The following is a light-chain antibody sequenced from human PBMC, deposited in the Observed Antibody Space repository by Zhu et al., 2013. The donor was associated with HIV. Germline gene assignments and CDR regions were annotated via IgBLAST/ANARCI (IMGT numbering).Light chain of an antibody. CDR3: QSYDNSAALT. V-gene: IGKV3-20*01. CDR2: GAS. J-gene: IGKJ4*01. Sequence: DIVLTQSPGTLSLSPGERATLSCRASQSVSSSYLAWYQQKPGQAPRLLIYGASSRATGIPDRFSGSESGTDFTLTISRLEPEDFAVYFCQSYDNSAALTFGAGTEVEV. CDR1: QSVSSSY.